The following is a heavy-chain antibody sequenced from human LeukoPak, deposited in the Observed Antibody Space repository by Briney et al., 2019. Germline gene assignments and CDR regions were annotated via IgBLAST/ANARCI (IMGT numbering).Heavy chain of an antibody. Sequence: SETLSLTCTVSGGSISSGGYYWSWIRQPPGKGLEWIGYIYYSGSTNYNPSLKSRVTISVDTSKNQFSLKLSSVTAADTAVYYCASAGFLGATPGWFDPWGQGTLVTVSS. CDR2: IYYSGST. CDR1: GGSISSGGYY. J-gene: IGHJ5*02. V-gene: IGHV4-61*08. CDR3: ASAGFLGATPGWFDP. D-gene: IGHD1-26*01.